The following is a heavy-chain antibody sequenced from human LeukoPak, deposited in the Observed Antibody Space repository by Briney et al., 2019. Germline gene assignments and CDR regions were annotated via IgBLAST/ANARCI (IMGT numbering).Heavy chain of an antibody. V-gene: IGHV4-34*01. CDR2: INHSGST. Sequence: SETLSLTCAVYGGSFSGYYWSWIRQPPGKGLEWIGEINHSGSTNYNPSLKSRVTISVDTSKNQFSLKLSSVTAADTAVYYCARVGYSIDYWGQGTLVTASS. D-gene: IGHD2-15*01. CDR1: GGSFSGYY. CDR3: ARVGYSIDY. J-gene: IGHJ4*02.